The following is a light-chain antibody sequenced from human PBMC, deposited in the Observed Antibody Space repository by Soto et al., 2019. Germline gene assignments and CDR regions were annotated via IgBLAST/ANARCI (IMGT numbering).Light chain of an antibody. CDR2: AAS. CDR1: QGISNS. J-gene: IGKJ4*01. V-gene: IGKV1-9*01. Sequence: DIQLTQSPSFLPAYVGDRVTITCRASQGISNSLAWYQQQPGKAPGLLIYAASTLQRVVSSRFSGSGSGTEFTLTLSSLQPEDFATYYCQQLNTYPLTFGGGTKVEIK. CDR3: QQLNTYPLT.